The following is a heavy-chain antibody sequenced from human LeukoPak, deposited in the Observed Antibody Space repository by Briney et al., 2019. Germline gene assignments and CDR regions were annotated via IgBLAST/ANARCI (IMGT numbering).Heavy chain of an antibody. D-gene: IGHD5-24*01. V-gene: IGHV3-30-3*01. CDR3: ARALAPRWRQFYYDHGMDV. J-gene: IGHJ6*02. CDR2: ISYDGSNK. CDR1: GFTFSSYA. Sequence: GGSLRLSCAASGFTFSSYAMHWVRQAPGKGLEWVAVISYDGSNKYYADSVKGRFTISRDNSKNTLYLQMNSLRAEDTAVYYCARALAPRWRQFYYDHGMDVWGQGTTVTVYS.